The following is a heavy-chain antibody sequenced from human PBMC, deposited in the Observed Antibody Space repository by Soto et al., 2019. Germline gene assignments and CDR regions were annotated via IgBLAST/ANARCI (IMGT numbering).Heavy chain of an antibody. J-gene: IGHJ3*02. D-gene: IGHD6-19*01. CDR1: GASVSSGSHY. Sequence: SETLSLTCSVSGASVSSGSHYWSWIRQPPGKGLEWIGYIYYSGSTNYNPSLKSRVTISVDTSKNQFSLKLSSVTAADTAVYYCARDLNVVAAGSGWYWGAFDIWGQGTMVTVSS. CDR3: ARDLNVVAAGSGWYWGAFDI. V-gene: IGHV4-61*01. CDR2: IYYSGST.